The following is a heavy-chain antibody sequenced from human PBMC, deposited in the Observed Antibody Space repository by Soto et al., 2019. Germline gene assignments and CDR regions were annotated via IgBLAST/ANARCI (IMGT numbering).Heavy chain of an antibody. CDR2: IYHGGSP. CDR3: ARSLNYDYWRDGEGHYYFDD. CDR1: GDSISTSNW. J-gene: IGHJ4*02. D-gene: IGHD3-3*01. V-gene: IGHV4-4*02. Sequence: QVQLQESGPGLVKPSGTLSLTCAVSGDSISTSNWWNWVRQPPGKGLQWIGKIYHGGSPTYNPSLKNRVTISVDTSKNQFSLRLSSVTAADTAVYYCARSLNYDYWRDGEGHYYFDDWGQGTLVTVSS.